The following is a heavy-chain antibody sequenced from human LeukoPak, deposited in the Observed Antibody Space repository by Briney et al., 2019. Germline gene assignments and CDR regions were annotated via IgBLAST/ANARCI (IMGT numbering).Heavy chain of an antibody. Sequence: GGSLRLSCAAYGFTFSSYAMSWVRQAPGKGVEWVSAISGSGGSTYYADSVKGRFTISRDNSKNTLYLQMNSLRAEDTAVYYCATGLSLGYCSGGSCPYGMDVWGKGTTVTVSS. CDR3: ATGLSLGYCSGGSCPYGMDV. J-gene: IGHJ6*04. D-gene: IGHD2-15*01. CDR2: ISGSGGST. V-gene: IGHV3-23*01. CDR1: GFTFSSYA.